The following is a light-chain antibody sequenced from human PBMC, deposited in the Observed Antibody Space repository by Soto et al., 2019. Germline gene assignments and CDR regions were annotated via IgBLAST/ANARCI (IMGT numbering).Light chain of an antibody. J-gene: IGKJ2*01. V-gene: IGKV3-15*01. Sequence: EIVMTQSPATLSVSPGERATLSCRASQSVSSNLAWYQQKPGQAPRLLIYGASTRATGIPARFSVSGSGTEFTLTISSLQSEDVAVYYCQQYNNWTPYTFGQGTKLEIK. CDR1: QSVSSN. CDR3: QQYNNWTPYT. CDR2: GAS.